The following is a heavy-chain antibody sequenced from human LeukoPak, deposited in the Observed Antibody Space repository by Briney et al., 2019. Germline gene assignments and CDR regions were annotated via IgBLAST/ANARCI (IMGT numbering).Heavy chain of an antibody. CDR3: VRGAYCTSTTCGNWFDP. D-gene: IGHD2-2*01. V-gene: IGHV3-64*01. J-gene: IGHJ5*02. Sequence: GGSLRLSCTASGFTFSNYAMYWVRQAPGKGLEFVSGINNNGGSSEYANSVKDRFTISRDNSKNTLYLQMGSLRAEDTAVYYCVRGAYCTSTTCGNWFDPWGQGTLVTVSS. CDR2: INNNGGSS. CDR1: GFTFSNYA.